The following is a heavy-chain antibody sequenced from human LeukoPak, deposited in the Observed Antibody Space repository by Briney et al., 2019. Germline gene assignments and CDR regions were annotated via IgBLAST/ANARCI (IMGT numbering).Heavy chain of an antibody. Sequence: PGGSLRLSCTASGFTLSYAWMSWVRQAPGKGLEWVGRIKSKTDGGTTDYAAPVKGRFTISRDDSKNTLYLQMNSLKTEDTAVYYCTRIRDYDMDVRGQGTTVTVSS. J-gene: IGHJ6*02. CDR2: IKSKTDGGTT. CDR1: GFTLSYAW. V-gene: IGHV3-15*01. CDR3: TRIRDYDMDV. D-gene: IGHD5-18*01.